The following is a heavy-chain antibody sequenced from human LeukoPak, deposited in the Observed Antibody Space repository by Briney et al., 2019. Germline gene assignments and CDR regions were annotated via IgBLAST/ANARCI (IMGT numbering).Heavy chain of an antibody. V-gene: IGHV5-51*01. J-gene: IGHJ6*02. CDR1: GYSFTSYW. Sequence: GESLKISCKGSGYSFTSYWIGWVRQMPGKGLEWMGIIYPGDSDTRYSPSFQGQVTISADKPISTAYLQWSSLKASDTAMYYCARHPKIMTTVTPIYGMDVWGQGTTVTVSS. D-gene: IGHD4-17*01. CDR3: ARHPKIMTTVTPIYGMDV. CDR2: IYPGDSDT.